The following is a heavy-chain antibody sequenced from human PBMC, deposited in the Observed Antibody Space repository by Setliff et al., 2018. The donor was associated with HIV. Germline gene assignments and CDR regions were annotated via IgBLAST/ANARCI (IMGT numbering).Heavy chain of an antibody. Sequence: PGGSLRLSCAASGFTFASYGMHWVRQAPGKGLEWVTFVKYDGSSNTNYADSVKGRFTISRDNPKNSLYLQMNSLTAEDTAVYYCARDPQRGDGYSFDYWGQGTLVTVSS. CDR2: VKYDGSSNT. V-gene: IGHV3-33*01. CDR1: GFTFASYG. J-gene: IGHJ4*02. CDR3: ARDPQRGDGYSFDY. D-gene: IGHD2-21*01.